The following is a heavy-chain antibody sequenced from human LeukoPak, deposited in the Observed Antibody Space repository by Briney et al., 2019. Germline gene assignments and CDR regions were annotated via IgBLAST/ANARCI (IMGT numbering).Heavy chain of an antibody. CDR3: ARGRGGSLYYYMDV. CDR1: GGTFSSYA. V-gene: IGHV1-8*03. Sequence: EASVKVSCKASGGTFSSYATSWVRQATGQGLEWMGWMNPNSANTGYAQKFQGRVSVTRNTSISTVYMELSSLRSEDTAVYYCARGRGGSLYYYMDVWGKGTTVTVSS. J-gene: IGHJ6*03. D-gene: IGHD1-26*01. CDR2: MNPNSANT.